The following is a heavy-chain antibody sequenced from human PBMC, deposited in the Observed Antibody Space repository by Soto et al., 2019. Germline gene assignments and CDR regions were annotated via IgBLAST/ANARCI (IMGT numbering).Heavy chain of an antibody. D-gene: IGHD3-16*02. Sequence: PWGSLRLSCAATGFTFSNAWMSWVRQAPGKGLEWVGHIKSKTDGGATDYAAPVKGRFTISRDESKNTLYLQMNSLKTEDTAVYYCNTDGLINFGGVLVPNWFDPWGQGTLVTVSS. CDR1: GFTFSNAW. CDR3: NTDGLINFGGVLVPNWFDP. V-gene: IGHV3-15*01. CDR2: IKSKTDGGAT. J-gene: IGHJ5*02.